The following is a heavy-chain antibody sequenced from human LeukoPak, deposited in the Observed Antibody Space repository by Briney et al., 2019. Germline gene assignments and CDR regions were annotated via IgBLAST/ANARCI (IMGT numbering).Heavy chain of an antibody. D-gene: IGHD2-2*02. Sequence: SETLSLTCAVHGVSFRAHYWSWIRQSPGKGLEWIGETNPGGQTNYNPSLKSRVTISVGPSENRFSLRLTSVTAADTAVYFCARIRCGHSDEICYNYWGRETLVTVSS. V-gene: IGHV4-34*01. CDR3: ARIRCGHSDEICYNY. CDR2: TNPGGQT. CDR1: GVSFRAHY. J-gene: IGHJ4*02.